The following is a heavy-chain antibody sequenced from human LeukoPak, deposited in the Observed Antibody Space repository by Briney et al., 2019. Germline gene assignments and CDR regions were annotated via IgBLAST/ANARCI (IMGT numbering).Heavy chain of an antibody. V-gene: IGHV1-8*01. J-gene: IGHJ4*02. CDR1: GYTFTSYD. Sequence: ASVKVSCKASGYTFTSYDINWVRQATGQGLEWMGWMNPNSGNTGYAQKFQGRVTMTRNTSISTAYMELSSLRSEDTAVYYCARASRGAAAGLGRYFDYWGQGTLVTVSS. D-gene: IGHD6-13*01. CDR3: ARASRGAAAGLGRYFDY. CDR2: MNPNSGNT.